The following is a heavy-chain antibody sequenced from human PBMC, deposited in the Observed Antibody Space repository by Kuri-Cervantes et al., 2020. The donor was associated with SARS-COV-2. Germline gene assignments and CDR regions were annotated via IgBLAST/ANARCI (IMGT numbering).Heavy chain of an antibody. Sequence: GESLKISCAASRFTFRNYALNWVRQAPGRGLEWVSIIDDSGVNTYYADSVKGRFTISRGNAKNSLYLQMNSLRAEDTAVYYCAREGLGTNDAFDIWGQGTTVTVSS. CDR2: IDDSGVNT. CDR3: AREGLGTNDAFDI. D-gene: IGHD3-16*01. CDR1: RFTFRNYA. V-gene: IGHV3-23*01. J-gene: IGHJ3*02.